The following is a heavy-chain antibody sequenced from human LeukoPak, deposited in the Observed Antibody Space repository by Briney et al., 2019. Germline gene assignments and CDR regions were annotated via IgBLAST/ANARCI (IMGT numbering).Heavy chain of an antibody. V-gene: IGHV3-48*01. CDR1: GFTFTSYT. Sequence: PGGPLRLSCAASGFTFTSYTMNWVPQSPGKGLEGISYISRTGTTIYYADSVKARFTIYRDNAKNSQYLHMNSLRFEDAGLYYCARDLGSGDHGLLVWGQGTLLTVSS. D-gene: IGHD2-21*02. CDR3: ARDLGSGDHGLLV. J-gene: IGHJ4*02. CDR2: ISRTGTTI.